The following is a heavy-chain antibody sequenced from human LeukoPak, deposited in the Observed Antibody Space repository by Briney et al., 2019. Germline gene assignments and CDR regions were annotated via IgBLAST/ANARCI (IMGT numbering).Heavy chain of an antibody. CDR2: IYSGGST. D-gene: IGHD3-10*01. CDR3: ARVGFGEPLGGYMEV. Sequence: PGGCLIHSCAASGFTVSSNYMSWVRQAPGKGLEWVSVIYSGGSTYYADSVKGRFTISRDNSKNTLYLQMNSLRAEDTVVYYCARVGFGEPLGGYMEVWGRGAAVTVSS. V-gene: IGHV3-53*01. CDR1: GFTVSSNY. J-gene: IGHJ6*03.